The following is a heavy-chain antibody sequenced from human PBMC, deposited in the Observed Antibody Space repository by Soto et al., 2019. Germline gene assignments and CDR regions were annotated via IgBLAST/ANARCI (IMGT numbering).Heavy chain of an antibody. CDR3: ATGAQSTFLDV. V-gene: IGHV3-23*01. J-gene: IGHJ4*02. CDR2: ISRSGEVT. Sequence: PGGSLRLSCAASGTTFSSFAMSWVRQAPGKGLEWVSAISRSGEVTKYADSVKGRFTIARDNSKNTLYLQMSSLRAEDTAIYYCATGAQSTFLDVWGLGTLVTVSS. D-gene: IGHD1-26*01. CDR1: GTTFSSFA.